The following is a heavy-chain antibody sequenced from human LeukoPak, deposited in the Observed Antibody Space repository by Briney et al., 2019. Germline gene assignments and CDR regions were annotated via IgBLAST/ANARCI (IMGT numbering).Heavy chain of an antibody. CDR3: AREGYYDFWSGYYLRTYFDY. CDR1: GFTFSSYG. CDR2: IWYDGSNK. J-gene: IGHJ4*02. V-gene: IGHV3-33*01. D-gene: IGHD3-3*01. Sequence: GGSLRLSCAASGFTFSSYGMHWVRQAPGKGLEWVAVIWYDGSNKYYADSVKGRFTISRDNSKNTLYLQMNSLRAEDTAVYYCAREGYYDFWSGYYLRTYFDYWGQGTLVTVSP.